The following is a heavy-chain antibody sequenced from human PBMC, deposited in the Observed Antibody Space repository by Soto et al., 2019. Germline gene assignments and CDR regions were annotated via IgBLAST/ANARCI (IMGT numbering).Heavy chain of an antibody. J-gene: IGHJ4*02. D-gene: IGHD6-6*01. V-gene: IGHV4-34*01. CDR2: IKHSGST. CDR3: ARGPWGRSSSSWPIDY. Sequence: PSPTLSLTWAVCGGSFSGYDWCWIRPHPDTGLDWIGEIKHSGSTNYNPSPKSRVTISVDTSKNQFSLKLSSVTAADTAVYYCARGPWGRSSSSWPIDYWAQGTLVTVSS. CDR1: GGSFSGYD.